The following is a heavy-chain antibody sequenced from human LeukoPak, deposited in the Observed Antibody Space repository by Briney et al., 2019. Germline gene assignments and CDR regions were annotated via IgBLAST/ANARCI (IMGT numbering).Heavy chain of an antibody. V-gene: IGHV3-7*01. CDR1: GFTFSRYW. D-gene: IGHD3-16*01. CDR2: INQGGSEK. J-gene: IGHJ4*02. CDR3: ARVTPGGVGSFDY. Sequence: PGGSLRLSCAASGFTFSRYWMSWVRRAPGKGLEWVADINQGGSEKFYVDSVKGRFTISRDNAKNSLYLQMNSLRAEDTAVYYCARVTPGGVGSFDYWGQGTLVTVSS.